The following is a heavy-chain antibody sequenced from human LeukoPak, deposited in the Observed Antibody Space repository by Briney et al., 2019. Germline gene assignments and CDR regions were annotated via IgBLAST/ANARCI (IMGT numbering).Heavy chain of an antibody. CDR1: GFTFSSYA. CDR2: SGDNT. CDR3: AKSWRYYDSSNYYAFDI. D-gene: IGHD3-22*01. Sequence: GGSLRLSCAASGFTFSSYAMSWVRQAPGKGLEWVSSSGDNTRYADSVKGRFTISRDNSKNTLDLQMNGLRAEDTAVYYCAKSWRYYDSSNYYAFDIWGQGTMVTVSS. V-gene: IGHV3-23*01. J-gene: IGHJ3*02.